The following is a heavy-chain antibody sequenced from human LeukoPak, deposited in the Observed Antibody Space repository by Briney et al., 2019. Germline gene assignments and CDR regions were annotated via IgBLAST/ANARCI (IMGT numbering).Heavy chain of an antibody. Sequence: GGSLRLSCAASGFTVSSNYMSWVRQAPGKGLEWVSAISKSGDSTFYADSVKGRFTISRDNPKKTLYLQMNSLRAEDTAVYYCAKDRAAAGTTSSYYYYYGMDVWGQGTTVTVSS. CDR3: AKDRAAAGTTSSYYYYYGMDV. D-gene: IGHD6-13*01. CDR2: ISKSGDST. CDR1: GFTVSSNY. J-gene: IGHJ6*02. V-gene: IGHV3-23*01.